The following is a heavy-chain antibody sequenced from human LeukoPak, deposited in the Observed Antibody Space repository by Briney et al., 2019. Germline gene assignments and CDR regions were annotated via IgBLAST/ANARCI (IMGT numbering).Heavy chain of an antibody. Sequence: GGSLRLSCAASGFTFSSYAMSWVRQAPGKGLEWVSDISGSGSSTYYADSVKGRFSISRDSSKNILYLQMNSLRAEDTAVYYCAKDRCSNGIGCYYYYMDVWGKGTTVTISS. CDR1: GFTFSSYA. J-gene: IGHJ6*03. D-gene: IGHD2-8*01. CDR2: ISGSGSST. CDR3: AKDRCSNGIGCYYYYMDV. V-gene: IGHV3-23*01.